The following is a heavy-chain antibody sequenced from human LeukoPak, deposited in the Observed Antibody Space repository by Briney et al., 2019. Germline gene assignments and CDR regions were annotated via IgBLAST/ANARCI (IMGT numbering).Heavy chain of an antibody. CDR1: GYTFTSYG. D-gene: IGHD6-6*01. CDR2: ISAYNGNT. V-gene: IGHV1-18*01. Sequence: GASVKVSCKASGYTFTSYGISWVRQAPGQGLEWMGWISAYNGNTNYAQKLQGRVTMTTDTSTSTAYMELRSLRSDDTAVYYCATATPTYSSSSELDYWGQGTLVTVSS. CDR3: ATATPTYSSSSELDY. J-gene: IGHJ4*02.